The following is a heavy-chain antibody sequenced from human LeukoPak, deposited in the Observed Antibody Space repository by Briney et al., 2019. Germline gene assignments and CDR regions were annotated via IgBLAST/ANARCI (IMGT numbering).Heavy chain of an antibody. CDR3: AKGAPHLYYYGMDV. V-gene: IGHV3-30*18. CDR2: ISYDGSNK. J-gene: IGHJ6*02. CDR1: GFTFSSYG. Sequence: PGGSLRLSCAASGFTFSSYGMHWVRQAPGKGLEWVAVISYDGSNKYYADSVKGRFTISRDNSKNTLYLQMNSLRAEDTAVYYCAKGAPHLYYYGMDVWGQGTTVTASS.